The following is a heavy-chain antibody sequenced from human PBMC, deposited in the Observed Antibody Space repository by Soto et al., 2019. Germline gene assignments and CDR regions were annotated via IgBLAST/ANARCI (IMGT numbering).Heavy chain of an antibody. Sequence: LSLTCAASGFTFSSYWMHWVRQAPGKGLVWVSRINSDGSSTSYADSVKGRFTISRDNAKNTLYLQMNSLRAEDTAVYYCARARNYSSGWYGNYYYYYGMDVWGQGTTVTVSS. D-gene: IGHD6-19*01. CDR1: GFTFSSYW. CDR2: INSDGSST. J-gene: IGHJ6*02. CDR3: ARARNYSSGWYGNYYYYYGMDV. V-gene: IGHV3-74*01.